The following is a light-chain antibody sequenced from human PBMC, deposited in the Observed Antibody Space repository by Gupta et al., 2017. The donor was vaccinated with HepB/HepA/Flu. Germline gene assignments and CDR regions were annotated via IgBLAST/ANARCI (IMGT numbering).Light chain of an antibody. J-gene: IGLJ2*01. CDR1: NMGRKS. V-gene: IGLV3-21*02. CDR2: DDS. CDR3: QVWDSSLGHVI. Sequence: SVLTQPPSVSVAPGQTATSSGRGNNMGRKSVPWYQQKPGQAPALVVKDDSDRPSGIPERFSGSDSGNTATLTISRVEAGDEADYYCQVWDSSLGHVIFGGGTKLTVL.